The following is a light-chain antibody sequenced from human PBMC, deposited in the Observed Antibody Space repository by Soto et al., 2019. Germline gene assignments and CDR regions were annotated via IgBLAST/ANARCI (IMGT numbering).Light chain of an antibody. CDR3: QQYSNWPLT. V-gene: IGKV3-15*01. CDR1: QSVSSH. CDR2: GGS. J-gene: IGKJ4*01. Sequence: EIELTQSPATLSLSPGERATLSCRASQSVSSHLAWFQQKPGQAPRLLMYGGSTRATGMTARFSGSGSGTEFTLIISSLQSEDFAVYYCQQYSNWPLTFGGGTKVDSK.